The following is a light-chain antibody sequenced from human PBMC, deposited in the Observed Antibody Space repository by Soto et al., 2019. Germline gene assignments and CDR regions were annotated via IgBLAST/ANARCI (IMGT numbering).Light chain of an antibody. CDR1: QSVSSSY. J-gene: IGKJ1*01. CDR2: GAS. CDR3: QQYGSSPT. V-gene: IGKV3-20*01. Sequence: EIVLSQSPGTLSLYPGERATLSCRASQSVSSSYLAWYQQKPGQAPRLLIYGASSRATGIPDRFSGSGSGTDFTLTISRLEPEDFAVYYCQQYGSSPTFGQGTKVDIK.